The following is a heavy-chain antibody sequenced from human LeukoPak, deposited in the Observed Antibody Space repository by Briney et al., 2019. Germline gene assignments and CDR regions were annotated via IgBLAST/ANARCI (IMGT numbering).Heavy chain of an antibody. V-gene: IGHV4-39*01. CDR1: GGSISSSSYY. Sequence: KASETLSLTCTVSGGSISSSSYYWGWIRQPPGKGLEWIGSIYYSGNTYYNPSLKSRVTISVDTSKNQFSLKLSSVTAADTAVYYCVRQRVGTVAGTCDYWGQGTLVTVSS. CDR2: IYYSGNT. J-gene: IGHJ4*02. D-gene: IGHD6-19*01. CDR3: VRQRVGTVAGTCDY.